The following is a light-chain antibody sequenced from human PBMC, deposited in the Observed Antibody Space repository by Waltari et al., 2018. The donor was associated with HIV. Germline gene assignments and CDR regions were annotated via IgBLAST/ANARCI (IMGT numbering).Light chain of an antibody. J-gene: IGKJ2*01. CDR3: QQYGSSLMYT. Sequence: EIVLTQSPGPLSLSPGERATLPCRASQSVSSSYLAWYQQKPGQAPRLLIDGASSRATGIPDRFSGSGSGTDFTLTISRLEPEDFAVYYCQQYGSSLMYTFGQGTKLEIK. CDR1: QSVSSSY. CDR2: GAS. V-gene: IGKV3-20*01.